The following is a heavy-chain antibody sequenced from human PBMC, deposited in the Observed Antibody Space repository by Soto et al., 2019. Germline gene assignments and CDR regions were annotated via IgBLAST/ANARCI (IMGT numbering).Heavy chain of an antibody. D-gene: IGHD6-13*01. Sequence: GASVKVSCKASGYTFTGYYMHWVRQAPGQGLEWMGWINPNSGGTNYAQNFQGWVTMTRDTSISTAYMELSRLRSDDTAVYYCARSPPALSSSVDYWGQGTLVTV. CDR3: ARSPPALSSSVDY. J-gene: IGHJ4*02. V-gene: IGHV1-2*04. CDR1: GYTFTGYY. CDR2: INPNSGGT.